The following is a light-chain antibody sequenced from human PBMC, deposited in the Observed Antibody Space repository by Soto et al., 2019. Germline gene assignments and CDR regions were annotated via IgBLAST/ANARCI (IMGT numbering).Light chain of an antibody. CDR2: AAS. Sequence: IQLTQSPSSLSASVGDRVTITCRASQGISSYLAWYHQIPGKAPKLLIYAASTLESGVPSRFSGSGSGTDFTLTISSLQPEDFATYYCQQLNSFPLTFSGGTKVEFK. CDR3: QQLNSFPLT. J-gene: IGKJ4*01. V-gene: IGKV1-9*01. CDR1: QGISSY.